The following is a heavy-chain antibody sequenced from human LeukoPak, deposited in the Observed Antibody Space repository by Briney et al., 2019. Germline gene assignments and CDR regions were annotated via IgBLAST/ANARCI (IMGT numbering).Heavy chain of an antibody. CDR2: IIPIFGTA. Sequence: GSSVKVSCKASGGTFSSYAISWVRQAPGQGLEWMGGIIPIFGTANYAQKLQGRVTITADESTSTAYMELSSLRSEDTAVYYCARGNYYDSSGYYYVYYFDYWGQGTLVTVSS. CDR1: GGTFSSYA. V-gene: IGHV1-69*01. CDR3: ARGNYYDSSGYYYVYYFDY. J-gene: IGHJ4*02. D-gene: IGHD3-22*01.